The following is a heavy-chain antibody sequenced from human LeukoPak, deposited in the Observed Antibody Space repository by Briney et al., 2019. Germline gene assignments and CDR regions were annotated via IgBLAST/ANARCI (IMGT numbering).Heavy chain of an antibody. CDR3: ASVHSHFGMVGAFEI. Sequence: SETLSLTCTVSGGSISSGDYYWSWIRQPPGKGLEWIGYIYYSGSTYYNPSLKSRVTISVDTSKNQFSLKLSSVTAADTAVYYCASVHSHFGMVGAFEIWGQGTMVTVSS. J-gene: IGHJ3*02. CDR1: GGSISSGDYY. D-gene: IGHD3-3*01. CDR2: IYYSGST. V-gene: IGHV4-30-4*08.